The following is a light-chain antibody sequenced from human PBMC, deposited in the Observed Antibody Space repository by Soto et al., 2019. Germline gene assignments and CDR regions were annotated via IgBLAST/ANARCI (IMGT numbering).Light chain of an antibody. Sequence: VLTQPASVSGSPGQSITISCTGTSSDVGSYNLVSWYQQHPGKAPKLMIYEGSKRPSGVSNRFSGSKSGNTASLTISGLQAEDEADYYCCSYAGSSTFYVFGTGTKATVL. CDR2: EGS. CDR1: SSDVGSYNL. V-gene: IGLV2-23*01. CDR3: CSYAGSSTFYV. J-gene: IGLJ1*01.